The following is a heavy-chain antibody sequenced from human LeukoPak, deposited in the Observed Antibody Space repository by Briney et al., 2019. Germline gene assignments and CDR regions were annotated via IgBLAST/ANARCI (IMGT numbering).Heavy chain of an antibody. CDR3: ARGHLGDDYGRRYFDY. CDR1: GGSFSGYY. V-gene: IGHV4-34*01. J-gene: IGHJ4*02. D-gene: IGHD4-17*01. CDR2: INHSGST. Sequence: SETLSLTCAVYGGSFSGYYWSWIRQPPGKGLEWIGEINHSGSTNYNPSLKSRVTISVDTSKNQFSLKLSSVTAADTAVYYCARGHLGDDYGRRYFDYWGQGTLVTVSS.